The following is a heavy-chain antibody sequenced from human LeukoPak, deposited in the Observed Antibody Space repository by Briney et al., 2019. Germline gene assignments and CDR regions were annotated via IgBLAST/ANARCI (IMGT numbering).Heavy chain of an antibody. CDR1: GFTFSSYA. CDR3: ARDPGYSNSPYYLDY. J-gene: IGHJ4*02. V-gene: IGHV3-30-3*01. D-gene: IGHD5-12*01. Sequence: GSLRLSCAASGFTFSSYAMHWVRQAPGKGLEWVAVISYDGSNKYYADSVKGRFTISRDNSKNTLYLQMNSLRAEDTAVFYCARDPGYSNSPYYLDYWGQGTLVTVSS. CDR2: ISYDGSNK.